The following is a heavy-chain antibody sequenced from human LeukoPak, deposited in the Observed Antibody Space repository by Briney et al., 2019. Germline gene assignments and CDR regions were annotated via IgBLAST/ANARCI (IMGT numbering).Heavy chain of an antibody. Sequence: GGSLRLSCAASGFTFSSYWMHWVRQAPGKGLVWVSRINSDGSSTSYADFVKGRFTISRDNAKNTLYLQMNSLRAEDRAVYYCARGLSSWYRSYYCYYGMDVWGQGTTVTASS. J-gene: IGHJ6*02. CDR2: INSDGSST. CDR1: GFTFSSYW. CDR3: ARGLSSWYRSYYCYYGMDV. D-gene: IGHD6-13*01. V-gene: IGHV3-74*01.